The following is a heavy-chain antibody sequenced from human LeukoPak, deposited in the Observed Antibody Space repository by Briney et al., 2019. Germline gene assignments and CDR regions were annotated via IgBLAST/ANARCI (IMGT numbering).Heavy chain of an antibody. D-gene: IGHD1-7*01. V-gene: IGHV3-15*01. CDR3: TTDLNWNYDY. Sequence: PGGSLRLSCAASGFTFSNAWMSWVGQAPGKGLEWVGRIKSKTDGGTTDYAAPVKGRFTISSDDSKTTLYLQMNSLKTEDTAVYYCTTDLNWNYDYWGQGALVTVSS. J-gene: IGHJ4*02. CDR1: GFTFSNAW. CDR2: IKSKTDGGTT.